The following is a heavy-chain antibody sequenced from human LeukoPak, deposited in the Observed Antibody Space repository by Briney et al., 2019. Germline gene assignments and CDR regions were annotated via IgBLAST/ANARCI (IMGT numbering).Heavy chain of an antibody. CDR3: AKPAYCGGGRYSSPFQH. Sequence: GGSLTHSFAASGFTFSSSGMHWVRQAPGKGLEWVAFVSYDGGKKYYADSVKGRFTISRDNSKNTLYLQMNSLRAEDTAVYYCAKPAYCGGGRYSSPFQHWGQGTLVTVSS. CDR1: GFTFSSSG. V-gene: IGHV3-30*18. CDR2: VSYDGGKK. J-gene: IGHJ1*01. D-gene: IGHD2-21*02.